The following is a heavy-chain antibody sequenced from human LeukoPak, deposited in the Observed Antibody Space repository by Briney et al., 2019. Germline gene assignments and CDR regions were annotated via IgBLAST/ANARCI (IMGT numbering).Heavy chain of an antibody. CDR1: GGSISSHY. CDR3: ARIDSSSESAFDI. Sequence: SETLSLTCTVSGGSISSHYWSWIRQPPGKGLEWIGYIHRSVSTNYNPSLKSRGTISADTSKNQFSLKLSSVTAADTAVYYCARIDSSSESAFDIWGQGTMVTVSS. J-gene: IGHJ3*02. D-gene: IGHD6-6*01. V-gene: IGHV4-59*11. CDR2: IHRSVST.